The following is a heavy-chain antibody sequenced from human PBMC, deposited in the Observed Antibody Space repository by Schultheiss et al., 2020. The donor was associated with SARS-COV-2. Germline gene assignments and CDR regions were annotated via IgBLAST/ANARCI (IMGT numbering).Heavy chain of an antibody. Sequence: SETLSLTCSVSGSSITGLFWTWIRQPPGKGLDPIGNIYFTGITKYNPSLKSRVTISIDTSKNQFSLKLGSVTAADTAVYFCARATRVESLFSVRGGSFDFWGRGALVTVSS. J-gene: IGHJ4*02. CDR2: IYFTGIT. D-gene: IGHD5-24*01. CDR3: ARATRVESLFSVRGGSFDF. V-gene: IGHV4-59*11. CDR1: GSSITGLF.